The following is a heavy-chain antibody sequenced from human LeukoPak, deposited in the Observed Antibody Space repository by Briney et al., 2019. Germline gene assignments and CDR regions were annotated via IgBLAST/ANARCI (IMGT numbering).Heavy chain of an antibody. J-gene: IGHJ4*02. D-gene: IGHD3-3*01. CDR2: IYYSGST. Sequence: SETLSLTCTVSGGSISSSSYYWGWIRQPPGKGLEWIGSIYYSGSTYYNPSLKSRVTISVDTSKNQFSLKLSSVTAADTAVYYCAGPSGDGVVDFDYWGQGTLVTVSS. V-gene: IGHV4-39*07. CDR3: AGPSGDGVVDFDY. CDR1: GGSISSSSYY.